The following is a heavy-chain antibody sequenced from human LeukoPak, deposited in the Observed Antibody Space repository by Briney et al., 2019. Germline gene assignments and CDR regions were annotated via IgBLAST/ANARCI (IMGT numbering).Heavy chain of an antibody. V-gene: IGHV3-30*18. Sequence: GRSLRLSCAASGFTFSSYGMHWVRQAPGKGLEWVAVISYDGSNKYYADSVKGRFTISRDNSKNTLYLQMNSLRAEDTAMYYCAKDGLVVGATTRPPPLDYWGQGTLVTVSS. D-gene: IGHD1-26*01. J-gene: IGHJ4*02. CDR3: AKDGLVVGATTRPPPLDY. CDR2: ISYDGSNK. CDR1: GFTFSSYG.